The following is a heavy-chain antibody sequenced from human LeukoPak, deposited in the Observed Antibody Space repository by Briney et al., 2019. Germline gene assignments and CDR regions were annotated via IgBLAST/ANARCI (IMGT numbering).Heavy chain of an antibody. CDR2: ISAYNGNT. J-gene: IGHJ4*02. CDR3: ARDSTITMVRGVIKALGY. CDR1: GCTFTSYG. V-gene: IGHV1-18*01. Sequence: GASVKVSCKASGCTFTSYGISWVRQAPGQGLEWMGWISAYNGNTNYAQKLQGRVTMTTDTSTSTAYMELRSLRSDDTAVYYCARDSTITMVRGVIKALGYWGQGTLVTVSS. D-gene: IGHD3-10*01.